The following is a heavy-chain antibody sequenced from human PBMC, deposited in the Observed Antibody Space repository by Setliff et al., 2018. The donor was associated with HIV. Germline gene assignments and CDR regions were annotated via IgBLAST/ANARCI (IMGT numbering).Heavy chain of an antibody. V-gene: IGHV4-39*01. D-gene: IGHD5-18*01. CDR3: ARQVGSQYSYWAYYFDS. J-gene: IGHJ4*02. Sequence: SETLSLTCIVSGESISSKNYYWGWIRQPPGKGLEWIGSINYSGTNFYNPSLKSRVTISLDTSTNRFSLKLNSVTAADTAIYYCARQVGSQYSYWAYYFDSWGQGALVTVSS. CDR2: INYSGTN. CDR1: GESISSKNYY.